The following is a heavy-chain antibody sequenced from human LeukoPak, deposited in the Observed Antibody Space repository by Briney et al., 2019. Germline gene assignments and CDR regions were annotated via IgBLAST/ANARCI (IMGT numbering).Heavy chain of an antibody. Sequence: GASLKISCKGSGYSFTSYWIGWVRQMPGKGLEWMGIIYPGDSDTRYSPSFQGQVTISADKSISTAYLQWSSLKASDTAMYYCARHGLPSTLPRYGDYAAYYYYYYGMDVWGQGTTVTVSS. CDR1: GYSFTSYW. D-gene: IGHD4-17*01. CDR3: ARHGLPSTLPRYGDYAAYYYYYYGMDV. V-gene: IGHV5-51*01. CDR2: IYPGDSDT. J-gene: IGHJ6*02.